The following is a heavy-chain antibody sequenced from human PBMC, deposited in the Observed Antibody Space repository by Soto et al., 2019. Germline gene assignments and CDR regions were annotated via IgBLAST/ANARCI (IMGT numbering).Heavy chain of an antibody. J-gene: IGHJ6*02. CDR2: IKQDGSEK. CDR3: AGVEAVWQRVRPYYYYGMDV. CDR1: GFTFSSYW. D-gene: IGHD6-13*01. Sequence: GGSLRLSCAASGFTFSSYWMSWVRQAPGKGLEWVANIKQDGSEKYYVDSVKGRFTISRDNARNSLYLQMNSLRAEDTAVYYCAGVEAVWQRVRPYYYYGMDVWGQGTTVTVSS. V-gene: IGHV3-7*01.